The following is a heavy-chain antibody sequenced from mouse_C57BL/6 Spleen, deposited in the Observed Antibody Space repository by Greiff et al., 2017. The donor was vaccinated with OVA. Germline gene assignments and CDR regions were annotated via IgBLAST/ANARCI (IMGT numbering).Heavy chain of an antibody. V-gene: IGHV1-52*01. J-gene: IGHJ2*01. CDR2: IDPSDSET. Sequence: QVQLQQPGAELVRPGSSVKLSCKASGYSFTSYWMHWVKQRPIQGLEWIGNIDPSDSETHYNQKFKDKATLTVDKSSSTAYMQLSSLTSEDSAVYYCAREGITTVGGGFDYWGQGTTLTVSS. CDR1: GYSFTSYW. CDR3: AREGITTVGGGFDY. D-gene: IGHD1-1*01.